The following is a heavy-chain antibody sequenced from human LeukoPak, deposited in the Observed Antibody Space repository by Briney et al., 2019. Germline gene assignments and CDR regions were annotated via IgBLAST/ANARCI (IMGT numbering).Heavy chain of an antibody. D-gene: IGHD7-27*01. CDR2: ISGSGGST. CDR3: AKSHLNWGRGFIDY. J-gene: IGHJ4*02. CDR1: GFTFSSYA. Sequence: GGSLRLSCAASGFTFSSYAMSWVRQAPGKGLEWVSAISGSGGSTYYADSVKGRFTISRDNSKNTLYLQMNSLRAEDTAVYYCAKSHLNWGRGFIDYWGQGTLVTVSS. V-gene: IGHV3-23*01.